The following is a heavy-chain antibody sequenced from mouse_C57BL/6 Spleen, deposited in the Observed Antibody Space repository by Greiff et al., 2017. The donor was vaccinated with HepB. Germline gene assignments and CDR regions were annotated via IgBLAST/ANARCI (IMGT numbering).Heavy chain of an antibody. V-gene: IGHV1-80*01. Sequence: VQLQQSGAELVKPGASVKISCKASGYTFSSYWMNWVKQRPGKGLEWIGQIYPGDGDTNYNGKFKGKATLTADKSSSTAYMQLSSLTSEDSAVYFCARWDSAYYYGSSYYFDYWGQGTTLTVSS. J-gene: IGHJ2*01. CDR3: ARWDSAYYYGSSYYFDY. D-gene: IGHD1-1*01. CDR2: IYPGDGDT. CDR1: GYTFSSYW.